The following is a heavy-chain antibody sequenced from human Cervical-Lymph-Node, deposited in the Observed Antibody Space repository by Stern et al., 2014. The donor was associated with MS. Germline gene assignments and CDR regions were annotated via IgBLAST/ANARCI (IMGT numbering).Heavy chain of an antibody. J-gene: IGHJ6*02. CDR1: GFTFSIYG. V-gene: IGHV3-30*18. CDR3: AKDGRHEYYYGMDV. Sequence: VQLLESGGGVVQPGRSLRLSWAASGFTFSIYGMHWVRQAPGKGLEWVAVISSGGRYQYNADYVRGRFTISRDNSKNTLYLQMNSLGAEDTAVYYCAKDGRHEYYYGMDVWGQGTTVTVSS. D-gene: IGHD6-6*01. CDR2: ISSGGRYQ.